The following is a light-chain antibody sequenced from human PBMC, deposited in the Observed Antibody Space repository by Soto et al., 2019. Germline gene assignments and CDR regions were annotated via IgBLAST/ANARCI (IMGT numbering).Light chain of an antibody. CDR1: SSDVGAYNY. J-gene: IGLJ2*01. Sequence: QSALTQPASVSGSPGQSITISCTGTSSDVGAYNYVSWYQQHPGKAPKLMIFEVSDRPSGVSNRFSGSKSGNTASLTISGLQAEYEAAYYCSSYTSSNTLVFGGGTKLTVL. CDR2: EVS. CDR3: SSYTSSNTLV. V-gene: IGLV2-14*01.